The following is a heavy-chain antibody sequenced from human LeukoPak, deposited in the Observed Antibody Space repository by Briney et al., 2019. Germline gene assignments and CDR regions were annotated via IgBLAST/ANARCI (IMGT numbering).Heavy chain of an antibody. CDR2: ISSSSTI. Sequence: GGSLRLSCAASGFTFSSYSMNWVRQAPGKGLEWVSYISSSSTIYYADSVKGRFTISRDNAKNSLYLQMNSLRAEDTAVYYCARDSATVTTYGYYYYYMDVWGKGTTVTVSS. CDR3: ARDSATVTTYGYYYYYMDV. D-gene: IGHD4-17*01. J-gene: IGHJ6*03. V-gene: IGHV3-48*01. CDR1: GFTFSSYS.